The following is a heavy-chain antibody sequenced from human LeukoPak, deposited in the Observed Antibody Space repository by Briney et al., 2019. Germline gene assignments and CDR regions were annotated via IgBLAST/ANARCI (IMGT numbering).Heavy chain of an antibody. CDR2: ISAYNGNT. CDR3: ARDVEMATIPHWYFDL. CDR1: GYTFTSYG. D-gene: IGHD5-24*01. Sequence: ASVKVSCKASGYTFTSYGISWVRQAPGQGLEWMGWISAYNGNTNYAQKLQGRVTVTTDTSTSTAYMELRSLRSDDTAVYYCARDVEMATIPHWYFDLWGRGTLVTVSS. J-gene: IGHJ2*01. V-gene: IGHV1-18*01.